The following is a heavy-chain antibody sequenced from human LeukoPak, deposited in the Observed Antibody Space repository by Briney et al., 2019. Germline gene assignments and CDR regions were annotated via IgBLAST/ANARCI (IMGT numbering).Heavy chain of an antibody. CDR3: ARGYCSSTSCYPPHWFDP. D-gene: IGHD2-2*01. Sequence: SETLSLTCTVSGGSISSYYWSWIRQPPGKGLEWIGYIYYSGSTNYNPSLKSRATISVDTSKNQFSLKLSSVTAADTAVYYCARGYCSSTSCYPPHWFDPWGQGTLVTVSS. CDR2: IYYSGST. V-gene: IGHV4-59*08. CDR1: GGSISSYY. J-gene: IGHJ5*02.